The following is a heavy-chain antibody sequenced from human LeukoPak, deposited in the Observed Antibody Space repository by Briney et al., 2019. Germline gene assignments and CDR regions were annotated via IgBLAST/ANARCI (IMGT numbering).Heavy chain of an antibody. CDR1: GDSVSSNSAA. CDR2: TYYRSKWYN. J-gene: IGHJ6*02. Sequence: SQTLSLTCAISGDSVSSNSAAWDWIRQSPSRGLEWLGRTYYRSKWYNDYAVSVKSRITINPDTSKNQFSLQLNSVTPEDTAVYYCASGGITMVRGVISDGMDVWGQGTTVTVSS. V-gene: IGHV6-1*01. D-gene: IGHD3-10*01. CDR3: ASGGITMVRGVISDGMDV.